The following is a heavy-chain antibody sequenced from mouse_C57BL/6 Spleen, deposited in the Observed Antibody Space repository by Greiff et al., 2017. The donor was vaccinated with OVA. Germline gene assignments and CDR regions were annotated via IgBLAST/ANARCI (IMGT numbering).Heavy chain of an antibody. D-gene: IGHD2-12*01. J-gene: IGHJ4*01. CDR2: ISDGGSYT. V-gene: IGHV5-4*01. Sequence: EVQGVESGGGLVKPGGSLKLSCAASGFTFSSYAMSWVRQTPEKRLEWVATISDGGSYTYYPDNVKGRFTISRDNAKNNLYLQMSHLKSEDTAMYYCARDRALTTGYYAMDYWGQGTSVTVSS. CDR3: ARDRALTTGYYAMDY. CDR1: GFTFSSYA.